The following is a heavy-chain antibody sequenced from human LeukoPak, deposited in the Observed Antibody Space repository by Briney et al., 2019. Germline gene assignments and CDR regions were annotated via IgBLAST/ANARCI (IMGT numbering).Heavy chain of an antibody. CDR3: ARAPKRDYAPMITLSGYLDL. V-gene: IGHV4-59*01. J-gene: IGHJ2*01. CDR1: GGSITSYY. D-gene: IGHD5-12*01. Sequence: SETLSLTCTVSGGSITSYYWTWIRQSPGKGLEWIAYIFSSGSTNYNPSLKSRVIISLDTSKNQFSLKLSSVTAADTAVYYCARAPKRDYAPMITLSGYLDLWGRGTLVTVSS. CDR2: IFSSGST.